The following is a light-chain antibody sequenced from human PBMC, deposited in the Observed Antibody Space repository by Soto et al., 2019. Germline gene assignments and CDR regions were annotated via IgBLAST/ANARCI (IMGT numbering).Light chain of an antibody. CDR1: QSVSSY. V-gene: IGKV3-11*01. Sequence: EIVLTQSPATLSLSPGESATLSCRASQSVSSYLGWYQQKPGQAPRLLISDVSKRASGIPARFSGSGSGTDFPLTISSLEPEDFAVYYCQHRGNGPTFGGGTKVEMK. J-gene: IGKJ4*01. CDR2: DVS. CDR3: QHRGNGPT.